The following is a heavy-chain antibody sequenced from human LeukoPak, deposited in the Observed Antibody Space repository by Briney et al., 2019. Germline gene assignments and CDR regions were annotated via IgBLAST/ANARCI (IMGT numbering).Heavy chain of an antibody. V-gene: IGHV4-38-2*01. J-gene: IGHJ4*02. D-gene: IGHD2-2*01. CDR1: GYSISSGYY. CDR3: ASPYCSSTSCYYHY. CDR2: IYHSGST. Sequence: SETLSLTCAVSGYSISSGYYWGWIRQPPGKGLEWIGSIYHSGSTYYNPSLKSRVTISVDTSKNQFSLKLSSVTAADTAVYYCASPYCSSTSCYYHYRGQGTLVTVSS.